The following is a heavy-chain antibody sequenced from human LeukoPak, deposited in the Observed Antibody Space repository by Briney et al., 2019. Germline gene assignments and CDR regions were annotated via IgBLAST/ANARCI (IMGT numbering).Heavy chain of an antibody. CDR1: GGSISNYY. Sequence: PSETLSLPCTVSGGSISNYYWNWIRQPPGKGLEWIGYIYYTGSTKYNPSLKSRVTISVDTSKNQFSLKLSSVTAADTAVYYCARVSVHGYSDYWGQGTLVTVSS. D-gene: IGHD3-10*01. CDR2: IYYTGST. J-gene: IGHJ4*02. CDR3: ARVSVHGYSDY. V-gene: IGHV4-59*01.